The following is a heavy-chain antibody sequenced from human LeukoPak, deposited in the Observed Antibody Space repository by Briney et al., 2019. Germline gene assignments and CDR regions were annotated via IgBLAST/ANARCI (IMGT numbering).Heavy chain of an antibody. CDR1: GFTFSSYW. CDR2: IKQDGSEK. CDR3: ARIGRCSSTSCYPFDY. V-gene: IGHV3-7*01. Sequence: GGSLRLSCAASGFTFSSYWMSWVRQAPGKGLEWLANIKQDGSEKYYVDSVKGRFTISRDNAKNSLYLQMNSLRAEDTAVYYCARIGRCSSTSCYPFDYWGQGTLVTVSS. J-gene: IGHJ4*02. D-gene: IGHD2-2*01.